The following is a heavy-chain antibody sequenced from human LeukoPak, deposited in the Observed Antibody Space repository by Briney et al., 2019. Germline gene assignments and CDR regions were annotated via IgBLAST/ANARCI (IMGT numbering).Heavy chain of an antibody. CDR2: ISSSSSYI. CDR1: GFTFSSYS. Sequence: SGGSLRLSCAASGFTFSSYSMNWVRQAPGKGLEWVSSISSSSSYIYYADSVKGRFTISRDNAKNSLYLQMNSLRAEDTAVYYCARDREAAVGGFDYWCQGTLVTVSS. V-gene: IGHV3-21*01. D-gene: IGHD6-13*01. J-gene: IGHJ4*02. CDR3: ARDREAAVGGFDY.